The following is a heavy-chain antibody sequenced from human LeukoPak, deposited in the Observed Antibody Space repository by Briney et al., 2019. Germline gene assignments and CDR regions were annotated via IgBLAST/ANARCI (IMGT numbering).Heavy chain of an antibody. J-gene: IGHJ4*02. CDR2: ISWNSGSI. CDR3: AKDRGSDSRGTFDY. V-gene: IGHV3-9*01. Sequence: GGSLRLSCAASGFTFDDYAMHWVRQAPGKGLEWVSGISWNSGSIGYADSVKGRFTISRDNAKNSLYLQMNSLRAEDTALYYCAKDRGSDSRGTFDYWGQGTLVTVSS. CDR1: GFTFDDYA. D-gene: IGHD3-22*01.